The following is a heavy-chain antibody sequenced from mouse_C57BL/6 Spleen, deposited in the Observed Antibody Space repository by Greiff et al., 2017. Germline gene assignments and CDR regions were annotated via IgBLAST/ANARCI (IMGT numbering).Heavy chain of an antibody. V-gene: IGHV1-82*01. CDR2: IYPGDGDT. CDR1: GYAFSSSW. CDR3: ARRANSDV. Sequence: QVQLKESGPELVKPGASVKISCKASGYAFSSSWLNWVKQRPGTGLEWIGRIYPGDGDTNYNGKFKGKATLTADKSSSTAYMQLSSLTSEDSAVYFCARRANSDVWGTGTTVTVSS. D-gene: IGHD3-1*01. J-gene: IGHJ1*03.